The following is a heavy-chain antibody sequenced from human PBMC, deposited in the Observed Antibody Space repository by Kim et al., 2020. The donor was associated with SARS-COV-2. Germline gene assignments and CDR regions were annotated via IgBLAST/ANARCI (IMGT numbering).Heavy chain of an antibody. CDR3: ARAGIQVPCIDSMDV. V-gene: IGHV3-13*01. D-gene: IGHD6-19*01. CDR2: IGIADDT. CDR1: GFTFSNYD. Sequence: GGSLRLSCAASGFTFSNYDMHWVRQAAGKGLEWVSAIGIADDTHYLGSVKGRFTISRENAKNSLYLQMNSLRAGDTAVYYCARAGIQVPCIDSMDVWGQGTTVTVSS. J-gene: IGHJ6*02.